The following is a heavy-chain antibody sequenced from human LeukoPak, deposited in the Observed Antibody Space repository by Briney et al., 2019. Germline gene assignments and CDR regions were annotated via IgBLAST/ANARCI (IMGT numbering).Heavy chain of an antibody. CDR3: AKDSTKISGSYLPDY. Sequence: GRSLRLSCAASGFTFSSYCMHWVRQAPGKGLEWVAVIWYDGSNKYYADSVKGRFTISRDNSKNTLYLQMNSLRAEDTAVYYCAKDSTKISGSYLPDYWGQGTLVTVSS. D-gene: IGHD1-26*01. J-gene: IGHJ4*02. V-gene: IGHV3-33*06. CDR1: GFTFSSYC. CDR2: IWYDGSNK.